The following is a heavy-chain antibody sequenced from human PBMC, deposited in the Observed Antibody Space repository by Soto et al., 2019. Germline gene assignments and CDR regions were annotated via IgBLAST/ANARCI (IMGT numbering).Heavy chain of an antibody. D-gene: IGHD1-1*01. CDR3: ARAMAVWAERYYYYGMDV. V-gene: IGHV4-34*01. CDR2: INHSGST. CDR1: GGTFVCYD. J-gene: IGHJ6*02. Sequence: ETLSLTWAVYGGTFVCYDWGWIRQPPWKGLEWIGEINHSGSTNYNPSLKSRVTISVDTSKNQFSLKLSSVTAADTAVYYCARAMAVWAERYYYYGMDVWGQGTTVTVSS.